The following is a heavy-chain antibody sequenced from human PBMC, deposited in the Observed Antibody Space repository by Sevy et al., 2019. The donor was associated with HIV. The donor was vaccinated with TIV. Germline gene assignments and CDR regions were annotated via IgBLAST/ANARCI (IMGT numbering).Heavy chain of an antibody. J-gene: IGHJ3*02. V-gene: IGHV1-46*03. CDR3: ARVITMVQGVIRRDDAFDI. Sequence: ASVKVSCKASGYTFTSYYMQWVRQAPGQGLEWMGIINPSGGSTSYAQKFQGRVTMTRDTSTSTVYMELSSLRSEDTAVYYCARVITMVQGVIRRDDAFDIWGQGTMVTVSS. D-gene: IGHD3-10*01. CDR2: INPSGGST. CDR1: GYTFTSYY.